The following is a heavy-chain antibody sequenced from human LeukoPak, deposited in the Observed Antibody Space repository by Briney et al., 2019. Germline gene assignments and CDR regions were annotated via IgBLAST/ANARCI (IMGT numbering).Heavy chain of an antibody. Sequence: ASVKVSCKASGYTFTSYGISWVRQAPGQGLEWMGWMNPNSGNTGFAQKFQGRVTMTRNTSISTAYMELSSLRSEDTAVYYCARVPTYPMIAATGTGGGDYWGQGTLVTVSS. V-gene: IGHV1-8*02. CDR2: MNPNSGNT. J-gene: IGHJ4*02. CDR1: GYTFTSYG. CDR3: ARVPTYPMIAATGTGGGDY. D-gene: IGHD6-13*01.